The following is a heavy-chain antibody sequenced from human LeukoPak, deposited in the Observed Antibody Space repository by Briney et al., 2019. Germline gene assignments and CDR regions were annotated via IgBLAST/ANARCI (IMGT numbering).Heavy chain of an antibody. Sequence: WIRQPPGKGLEWIGSIYYSGSTYYNPSLKSRVTISVDTSKNQFSLKLSSVTAADTAVYYCARDARWSYYYGSGSGYYYYYYMDVWGKGTTVTVSS. D-gene: IGHD3-10*01. CDR3: ARDARWSYYYGSGSGYYYYYYMDV. V-gene: IGHV4-39*07. CDR2: IYYSGST. J-gene: IGHJ6*03.